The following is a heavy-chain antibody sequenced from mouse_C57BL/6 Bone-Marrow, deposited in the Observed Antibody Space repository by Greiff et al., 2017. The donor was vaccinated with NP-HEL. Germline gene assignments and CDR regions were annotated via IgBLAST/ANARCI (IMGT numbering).Heavy chain of an antibody. CDR3: ARVYGSRRYFDD. Sequence: QVQLQQPGAELVKPGASVKMSCKASGYTFTSYWITWVKQRPGQGLEWIGDIYPGSGSTNYNEKFKSKATLTVDTSSSTAYMQLSSLTSEDSAVYYCARVYGSRRYFDDWGKGTTLTVSS. CDR2: IYPGSGST. D-gene: IGHD1-1*01. V-gene: IGHV1-55*01. CDR1: GYTFTSYW. J-gene: IGHJ2*01.